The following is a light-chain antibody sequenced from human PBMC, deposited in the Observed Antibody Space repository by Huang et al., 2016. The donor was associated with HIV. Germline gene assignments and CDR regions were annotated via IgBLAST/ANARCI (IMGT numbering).Light chain of an antibody. CDR1: QSVSSY. CDR3: QQRSNWAPIT. V-gene: IGKV3-11*01. J-gene: IGKJ4*01. Sequence: EIVLTQSPATLSLSPGERATLSCRASQSVSSYLAWYQQKPGQAPRLLIYDASNRATGIPARFSGSESGTDFTLTISSLEPEDFAVYYCQQRSNWAPITFGGGTKVEIK. CDR2: DAS.